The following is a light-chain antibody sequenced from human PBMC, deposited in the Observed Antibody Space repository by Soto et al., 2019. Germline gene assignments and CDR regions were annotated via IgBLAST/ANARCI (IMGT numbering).Light chain of an antibody. Sequence: DIQMTQSPSTLSASVGDRVTITCRASLTVYNWVARYQLKPGKAPKLLIYKASNLESGVPSRFSWRGAGTDFIVSMSSLQPDVSSTYYFQQYNLYSGTFGQGTKVDIK. V-gene: IGKV1-5*03. CDR1: LTVYNW. J-gene: IGKJ1*01. CDR3: QQYNLYSGT. CDR2: KAS.